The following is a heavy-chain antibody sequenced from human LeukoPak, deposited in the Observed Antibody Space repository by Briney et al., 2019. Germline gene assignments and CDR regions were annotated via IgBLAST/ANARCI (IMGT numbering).Heavy chain of an antibody. CDR2: INHSGSA. Sequence: PSETLSLTCAVYGGSFSGYYWSWIRQPPGKGLEWIGKINHSGSANYNPSLKSRVTISVDTSKNQFSLKLSSVTAADTAVYYCARGPNRGSGRFWFDPWGQGTLVTVSS. CDR1: GGSFSGYY. D-gene: IGHD3-10*01. V-gene: IGHV4-34*01. CDR3: ARGPNRGSGRFWFDP. J-gene: IGHJ5*02.